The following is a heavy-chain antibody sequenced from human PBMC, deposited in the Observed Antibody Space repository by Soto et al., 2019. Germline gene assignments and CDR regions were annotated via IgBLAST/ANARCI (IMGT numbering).Heavy chain of an antibody. CDR3: ARRPYSGSTPEPRFDY. J-gene: IGHJ4*02. V-gene: IGHV1-8*01. Sequence: GASVKVSCKASGYTFTSYDINWVRQATGQGLEWMGWMNPNSGNTGYAQKFQGRVTMTRNTSISTAYMELSSLRSEDTAVYYCARRPYSGSTPEPRFDYWGQGTLGTVSA. CDR1: GYTFTSYD. CDR2: MNPNSGNT. D-gene: IGHD6-6*01.